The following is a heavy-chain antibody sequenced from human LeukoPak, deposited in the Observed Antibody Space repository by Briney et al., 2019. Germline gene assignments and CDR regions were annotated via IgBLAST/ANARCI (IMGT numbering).Heavy chain of an antibody. D-gene: IGHD2-2*01. CDR2: ISGSGGST. CDR1: GFTFSSYA. V-gene: IGHV3-23*01. J-gene: IGHJ4*02. Sequence: QPGGSLRLSCAASGFTFSSYAMSWVRQAPGKGLEWVSAISGSGGSTYYANSVKGRFTISRDNSKNTLYLQMNSLRAEDTAVYYCAKDRIDSTSWTDYWGQGTLVTVSS. CDR3: AKDRIDSTSWTDY.